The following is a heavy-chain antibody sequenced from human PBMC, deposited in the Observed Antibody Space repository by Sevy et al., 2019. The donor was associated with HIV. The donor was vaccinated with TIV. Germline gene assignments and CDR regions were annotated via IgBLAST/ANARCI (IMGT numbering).Heavy chain of an antibody. Sequence: GGSLRLSCAASGFTFSNHGMHWVRQVTGQGLEWVSAIGADGATYYPDSMKGRFTISRENAQNSLYLQMNSLTDGDTAVYYCAREGQTGYFWYFDLWGRGTLVTVSS. J-gene: IGHJ2*01. CDR2: IGADGAT. D-gene: IGHD3-9*01. CDR3: AREGQTGYFWYFDL. V-gene: IGHV3-13*01. CDR1: GFTFSNHG.